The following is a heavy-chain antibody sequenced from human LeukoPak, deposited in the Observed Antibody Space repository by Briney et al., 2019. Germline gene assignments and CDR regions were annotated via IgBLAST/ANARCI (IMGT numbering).Heavy chain of an antibody. CDR3: AKDRPSAYGGYCSGGSCYGNWFDP. CDR1: GFTFDDYA. J-gene: IGHJ5*02. CDR2: TSGDGGST. V-gene: IGHV3-43*02. D-gene: IGHD2-15*01. Sequence: GGSLRLSCAASGFTFDDYAMHWVRQAPGKGLEWVSLTSGDGGSTYYADSVKGRFTISRDNSKNSLYLQMNSLRTEDTALYYCAKDRPSAYGGYCSGGSCYGNWFDPWGQGTLVTVSS.